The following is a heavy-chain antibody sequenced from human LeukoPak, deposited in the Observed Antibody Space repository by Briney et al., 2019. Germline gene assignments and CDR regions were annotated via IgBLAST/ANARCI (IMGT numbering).Heavy chain of an antibody. J-gene: IGHJ1*01. Sequence: PSETLSLTGTVSGGSISSYYWSWIRQLPGKGLEWIGYIYYSGSTNYNPSLKSRVTISVDTSKNQFSLKLSSVTAADTAVYYCARGVSYYDSSGYYNEYFQHWGQGTLVTVSS. V-gene: IGHV4-59*08. CDR2: IYYSGST. CDR1: GGSISSYY. D-gene: IGHD3-22*01. CDR3: ARGVSYYDSSGYYNEYFQH.